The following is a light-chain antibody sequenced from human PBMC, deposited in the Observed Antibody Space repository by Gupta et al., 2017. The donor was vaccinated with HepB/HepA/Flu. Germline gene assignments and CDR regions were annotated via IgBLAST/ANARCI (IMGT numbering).Light chain of an antibody. CDR1: NIESKS. CDR3: QVWDSISDHVV. J-gene: IGLJ2*01. CDR2: YDK. Sequence: SYVLTQPPSVSLAPGKPARITCGGSNIESKSVHWYQQKPGQAPVLVIYYDKDRPSGIPERFSGSNSGNTATLTISRVEAGDEADFYCQVWDSISDHVVFGGGTKLTVL. V-gene: IGLV3-21*04.